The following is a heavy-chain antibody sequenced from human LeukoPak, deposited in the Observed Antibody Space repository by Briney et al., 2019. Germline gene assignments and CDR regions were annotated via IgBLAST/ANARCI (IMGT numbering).Heavy chain of an antibody. CDR3: AKEAI. J-gene: IGHJ3*02. Sequence: GGSLRLSCAASGFTFSNAWMSWVRQAPGKGLEWVAVIWYDGSNKYYADSVKGRFTISRDNSKNTLYLQMNSLRAEDTAVYYCAKEAIWGQGTMVTVSS. V-gene: IGHV3-33*06. CDR2: IWYDGSNK. CDR1: GFTFSNAW.